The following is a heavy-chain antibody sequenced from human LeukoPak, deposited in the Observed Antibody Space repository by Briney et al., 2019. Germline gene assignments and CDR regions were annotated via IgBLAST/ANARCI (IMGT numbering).Heavy chain of an antibody. Sequence: GGSLRLSCAASGFTVSSYGMHWVRQAPGKGLEWVAVIWYDGSNKYYADSVKGRFTISRDNSKNTLYLQMNSLRAGDTAVYYCARGLGYCSGGSCYVFSHWGQGTLVTVSS. D-gene: IGHD2-15*01. CDR1: GFTVSSYG. CDR3: ARGLGYCSGGSCYVFSH. CDR2: IWYDGSNK. J-gene: IGHJ4*02. V-gene: IGHV3-33*08.